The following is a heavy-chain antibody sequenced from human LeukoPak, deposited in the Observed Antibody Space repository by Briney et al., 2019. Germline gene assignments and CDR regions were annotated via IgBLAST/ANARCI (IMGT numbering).Heavy chain of an antibody. CDR3: AREAVAGYNDY. J-gene: IGHJ4*02. V-gene: IGHV1-18*01. CDR2: ISAYDGNT. D-gene: IGHD6-19*01. CDR1: GYTFSRYG. Sequence: ASVKVSCKASGYTFSRYGISWVRQAPGQGLEWMGWISAYDGNTNYAQKVQGRVTMTTDTSTSTAYMELRSLRSDDTAVFYCAREAVAGYNDYWGQGTLVTVSS.